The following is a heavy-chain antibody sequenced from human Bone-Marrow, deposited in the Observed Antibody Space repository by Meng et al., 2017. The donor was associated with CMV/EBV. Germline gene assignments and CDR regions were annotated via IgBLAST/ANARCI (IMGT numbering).Heavy chain of an antibody. CDR1: GGSISSSSYY. V-gene: IGHV4-39*07. Sequence: SEPLSLTCTVSGGSISSSSYYWGWIRQPPGKGLEWIGSIYYSGSTYYNPSLKSRVTISVDTSKNQFSLKLSSVTAADTAVYYCARGYCSSTSCYTMRYWGQGTLVTGSS. J-gene: IGHJ4*02. CDR2: IYYSGST. CDR3: ARGYCSSTSCYTMRY. D-gene: IGHD2-2*02.